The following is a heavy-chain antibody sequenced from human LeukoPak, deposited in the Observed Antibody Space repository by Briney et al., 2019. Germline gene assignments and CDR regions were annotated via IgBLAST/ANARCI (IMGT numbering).Heavy chain of an antibody. Sequence: GGSLRLSCAASGFTFSSYDMHWVRQAPGKGLEWVSAISGGGGSTYYADSVKGRFTISRDNSKNTLYLQMNSLRAEDTAVYYCAKGHYSGSYFYLDYWGRGTLVTVSS. D-gene: IGHD1-26*01. CDR3: AKGHYSGSYFYLDY. J-gene: IGHJ4*02. V-gene: IGHV3-23*01. CDR2: ISGGGGST. CDR1: GFTFSSYD.